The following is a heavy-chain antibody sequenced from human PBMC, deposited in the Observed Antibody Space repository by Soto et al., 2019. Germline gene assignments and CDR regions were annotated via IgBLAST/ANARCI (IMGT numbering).Heavy chain of an antibody. J-gene: IGHJ4*02. V-gene: IGHV4-39*01. CDR3: ARHAAYDFVGGNSDGNDY. CDR2: IYYSGVT. D-gene: IGHD3-16*01. CDR1: GGSSSNNIYY. Sequence: ETLALSCTVSGGSSSNNIYYVDWVRRPPGKGLEWIGSIYYSGVTYYNTSLQSRVTISVDTSKNPFSPHLSSVTAADTAVYYFARHAAYDFVGGNSDGNDYWGQGTLVTVSS.